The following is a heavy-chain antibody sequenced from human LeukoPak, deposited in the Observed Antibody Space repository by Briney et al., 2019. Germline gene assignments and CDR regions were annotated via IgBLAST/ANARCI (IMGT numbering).Heavy chain of an antibody. J-gene: IGHJ4*02. V-gene: IGHV3-20*04. D-gene: IGHD3-22*01. Sequence: GGSLRLSCAASGFTFDDYGMSWVRQAPGKGLEWVSGINCNGGSTGYADSVKGRFTISRDNAKNSLYLQMNGLRAEDTALYYCARAEDYYDSSGYDYWGQGTLVTVSS. CDR1: GFTFDDYG. CDR3: ARAEDYYDSSGYDY. CDR2: INCNGGST.